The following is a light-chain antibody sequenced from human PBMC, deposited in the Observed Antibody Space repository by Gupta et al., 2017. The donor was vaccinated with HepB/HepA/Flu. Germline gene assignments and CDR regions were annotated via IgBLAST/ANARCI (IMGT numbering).Light chain of an antibody. V-gene: IGKV2D-29*01. CDR3: MQNVNLHCS. Sequence: VIMQTPPSLSVTPGQSDPVSCKSSQSLLHADGESSLYWYLQRPGPPPQLLIYEATKRFAVVQERCSGSGSDTYFTLNISRVAAEDVGVYCRMQNVNLHCSFGQETNLEIK. CDR1: QSLLHADGESS. CDR2: EAT. J-gene: IGKJ2*04.